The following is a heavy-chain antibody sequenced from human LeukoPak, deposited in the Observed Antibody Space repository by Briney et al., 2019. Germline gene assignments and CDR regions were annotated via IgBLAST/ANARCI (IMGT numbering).Heavy chain of an antibody. CDR1: GGSISSYY. V-gene: IGHV4-4*07. CDR3: ARQRIAARAFDI. CDR2: IYTSGST. Sequence: ASETLSLTCTVSGGSISSYYWSWIRQPAGKGLEWIGRIYTSGSTNYNPSLKSPVTMSVDTSKNQFSLKLSSVTAADTAVYYCARQRIAARAFDIWGQGTMVTVSS. J-gene: IGHJ3*02. D-gene: IGHD6-6*01.